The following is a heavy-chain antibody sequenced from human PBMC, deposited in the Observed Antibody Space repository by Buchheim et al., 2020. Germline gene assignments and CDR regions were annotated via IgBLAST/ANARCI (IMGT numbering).Heavy chain of an antibody. V-gene: IGHV4-59*01. J-gene: IGHJ5*02. Sequence: QVQLQESGPGLVKPSETLSLTCTVSGGSISGYYWNWIRQPPGKGLEWIGYIYSSGSTNYNPSLKSRVTISADSSRNHFSMRLSSMTAADTAVYYCAAGRNWFDPWGQGTL. CDR1: GGSISGYY. D-gene: IGHD1-26*01. CDR3: AAGRNWFDP. CDR2: IYSSGST.